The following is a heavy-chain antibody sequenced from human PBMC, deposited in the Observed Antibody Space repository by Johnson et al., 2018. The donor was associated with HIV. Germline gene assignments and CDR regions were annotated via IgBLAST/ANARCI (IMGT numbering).Heavy chain of an antibody. D-gene: IGHD6-13*01. CDR2: IRYDGSNK. V-gene: IGHV3-30*02. CDR1: GFTFSNYA. Sequence: VQLVESGGGVVQPGGSLRLSCAASGFTFSNYAMHWVRQAPGKGLEWVAFIRYDGSNKYYADSVTGRFTISRDNSKNTLYLQMNSLRAEDTAVYYCARDPRSSSWYYYSNDAFDIWGQGTMVTVSS. J-gene: IGHJ3*02. CDR3: ARDPRSSSWYYYSNDAFDI.